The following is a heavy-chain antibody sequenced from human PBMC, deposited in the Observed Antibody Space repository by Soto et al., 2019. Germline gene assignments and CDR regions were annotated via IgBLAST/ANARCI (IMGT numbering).Heavy chain of an antibody. CDR2: ISGSGGST. CDR1: GFTFSSYA. Sequence: GVSLILSCAASGFTFSSYAMSWVRQAPGKGLEWVSAISGSGGSTYYADSVKGRFTISRDNSKNTLYLQMNSLRAEDTAVYYCAKKSSRVPFTMIVVVGYYFDYWGQGTLVTVSS. J-gene: IGHJ4*02. V-gene: IGHV3-23*01. CDR3: AKKSSRVPFTMIVVVGYYFDY. D-gene: IGHD3-22*01.